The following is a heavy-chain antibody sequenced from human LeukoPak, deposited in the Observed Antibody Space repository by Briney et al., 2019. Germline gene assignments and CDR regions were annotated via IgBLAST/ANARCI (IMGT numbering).Heavy chain of an antibody. CDR1: GDSLINYG. D-gene: IGHD3-9*01. CDR2: VSAYKGNT. V-gene: IGHV1-18*01. Sequence: ASVKVSCKSYGDSLINYGISWMRQAPGQGLEWMGWVSAYKGNTNYAQKVQGRITMTTDTVTSTAYMELKSLRSDDTAVYFCASGRDLRTVDYLLTYYWGQGSLVTVSS. J-gene: IGHJ4*02. CDR3: ASGRDLRTVDYLLTYY.